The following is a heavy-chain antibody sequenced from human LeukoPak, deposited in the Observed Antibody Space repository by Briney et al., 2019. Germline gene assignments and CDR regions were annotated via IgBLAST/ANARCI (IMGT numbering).Heavy chain of an antibody. CDR2: ISAYNGNT. J-gene: IGHJ5*02. CDR3: ARDLRSANCGGDCYDNWFDP. Sequence: ASVKVSCKASGYTFTSYGISWVRQAPGQGLEWMGWISAYNGNTNYAQKLQGRVTMTTDTSTSTAYMELRSLRSDDTAVHYCARDLRSANCGGDCYDNWFDPWGQGTLVTVSS. CDR1: GYTFTSYG. D-gene: IGHD2-21*02. V-gene: IGHV1-18*01.